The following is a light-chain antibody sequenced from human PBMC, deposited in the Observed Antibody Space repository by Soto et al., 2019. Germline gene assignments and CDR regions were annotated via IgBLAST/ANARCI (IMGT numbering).Light chain of an antibody. CDR2: EVS. CDR1: SSDIGGYNY. Sequence: XTGTSSDIGGYNYVSWYQQHPGKAPKLMIYEVSNRPSGVSNRFSGSKSGNTASLTISGLQAEDEADYYCTSYTSSSTNYVFGTGTKLTVL. J-gene: IGLJ1*01. CDR3: TSYTSSSTNYV. V-gene: IGLV2-14*01.